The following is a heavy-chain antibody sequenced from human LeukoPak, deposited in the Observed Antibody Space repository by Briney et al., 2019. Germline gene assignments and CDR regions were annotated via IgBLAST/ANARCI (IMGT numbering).Heavy chain of an antibody. Sequence: GGSLRLSCAAPGFTFSSYSMNWVRQAPGKGLEWVSSISSSSSYIYYAVSVKGRFTISRDNAKNSLYLQMNSLRAEDTAVYYCARASMITFGGVIVYWGQGTLVAVSS. V-gene: IGHV3-21*01. CDR2: ISSSSSYI. J-gene: IGHJ4*02. CDR3: ARASMITFGGVIVY. D-gene: IGHD3-16*02. CDR1: GFTFSSYS.